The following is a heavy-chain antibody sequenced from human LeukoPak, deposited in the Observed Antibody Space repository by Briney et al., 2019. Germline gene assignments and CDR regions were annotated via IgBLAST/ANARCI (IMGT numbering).Heavy chain of an antibody. CDR2: VNGNGGST. V-gene: IGHV3-23*01. J-gene: IGHJ4*02. Sequence: GGSLRLSCAASGFNFSTYSMNWVRQAPGKGLEWVSGVNGNGGSTSYADSVKGRFTIFRDNSKNTVYLQMNSLRVEDTAVYYCAKSLYGGCDYWGQGTVVTVSS. CDR3: AKSLYGGCDY. D-gene: IGHD3-16*02. CDR1: GFNFSTYS.